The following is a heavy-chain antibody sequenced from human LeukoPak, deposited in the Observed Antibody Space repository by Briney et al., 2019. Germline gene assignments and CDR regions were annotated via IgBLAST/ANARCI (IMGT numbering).Heavy chain of an antibody. CDR3: ARQSSGYYYGWFDP. D-gene: IGHD3-22*01. Sequence: PSETLSLTCTVSGGSILDSTYYWAWIRQPPGKGLEWIATIFDNGNTHYNPSLKSRVTMSVDTVKNQFSLNLNSVTAADTAVYYCARQSSGYYYGWFDPWGQGTLVTVSS. V-gene: IGHV4-39*01. J-gene: IGHJ5*02. CDR1: GGSILDSTYY. CDR2: IFDNGNT.